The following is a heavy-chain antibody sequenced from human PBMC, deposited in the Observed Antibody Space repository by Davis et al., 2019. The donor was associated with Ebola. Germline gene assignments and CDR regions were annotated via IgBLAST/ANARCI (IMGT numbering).Heavy chain of an antibody. J-gene: IGHJ4*02. Sequence: KVSCKGSGYNFSNYWISWVRQTPGKGLEWMVRIDPSDSYINDSPSFRGHVSISVDKSINTAYLQWSRLEASDTAVYYCARRVADGYKTKSFDLWGQGTPVTVSS. CDR2: IDPSDSYI. CDR1: GYNFSNYW. CDR3: ARRVADGYKTKSFDL. V-gene: IGHV5-10-1*01. D-gene: IGHD5-24*01.